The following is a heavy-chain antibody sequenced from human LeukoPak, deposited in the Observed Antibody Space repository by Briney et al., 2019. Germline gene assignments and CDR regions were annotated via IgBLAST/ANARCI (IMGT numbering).Heavy chain of an antibody. CDR3: VSEPPHFRGFDY. V-gene: IGHV3-74*01. J-gene: IGHJ4*02. D-gene: IGHD3-3*02. CDR2: INVDGSRV. CDR1: GFTFNTYW. Sequence: PGGSLRLSXAASGFTFNTYWMHWVRQAPGKGLVWVARINVDGSRVVYADSVKGRFMISRDNAKRTLHLQLNSLRGDDTAVYFCVSEPPHFRGFDYWGQRTLVTVSS.